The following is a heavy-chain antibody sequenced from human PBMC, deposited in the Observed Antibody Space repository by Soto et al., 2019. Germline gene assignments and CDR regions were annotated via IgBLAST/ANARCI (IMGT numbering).Heavy chain of an antibody. CDR2: IYSGGSA. V-gene: IGHV3-66*01. D-gene: IGHD1-1*01. Sequence: PGGSLRLSCAASGFTVSSNYMSWVRQAPGKGLEWVSVIYSGGSAYYADSVKGRFTISRDNSKNTLYLQMNSLRAEDTAVYYCARAASSERTRTNWFEPWCQETLGTVSS. CDR1: GFTVSSNY. J-gene: IGHJ5*02. CDR3: ARAASSERTRTNWFEP.